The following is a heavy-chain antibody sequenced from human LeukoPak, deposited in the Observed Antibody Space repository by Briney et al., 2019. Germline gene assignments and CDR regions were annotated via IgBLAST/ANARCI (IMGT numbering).Heavy chain of an antibody. D-gene: IGHD2-2*01. V-gene: IGHV3-21*01. CDR3: ARSQPPDY. CDR2: ISSSGNHI. Sequence: GGSLRLSCAASGFTFSSYTMNWVRQAPGKGLEGVSSISSSGNHIYYADSVKGRFTISRDNARNSLSLQMNSLRAEDTAVYYCARSQPPDYWGQGTLVPVSS. J-gene: IGHJ4*02. CDR1: GFTFSSYT.